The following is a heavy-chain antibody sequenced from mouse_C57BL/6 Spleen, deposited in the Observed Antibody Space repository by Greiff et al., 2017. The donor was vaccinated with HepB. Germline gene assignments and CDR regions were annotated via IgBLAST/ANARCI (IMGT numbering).Heavy chain of an antibody. J-gene: IGHJ4*01. CDR3: ARSIYDGYPHYAMDY. D-gene: IGHD2-3*01. V-gene: IGHV1-39*01. CDR2: INPNYGTT. Sequence: VQLKESGPELVKPGASVKISCKASGYSFTDYNMNWVKQSNGKSLEWIGVINPNYGTTSYNQKFKGKATLTVDQSSSTAYMQLNSLTSEDSAVYYCARSIYDGYPHYAMDYWGQGTSVTVSS. CDR1: GYSFTDYN.